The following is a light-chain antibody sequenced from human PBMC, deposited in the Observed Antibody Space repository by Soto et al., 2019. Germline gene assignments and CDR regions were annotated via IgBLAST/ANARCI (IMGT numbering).Light chain of an antibody. Sequence: EIVLTQSPATLSLSPGEGATLSCRASQNIGNYLAWYQHKPGQAPRLLIYDASNRATGIPARFSGSGSGTHFTLTISSLEPEDFAVYYCQQRSDWLTCGGGTKVEIK. CDR2: DAS. J-gene: IGKJ4*01. CDR1: QNIGNY. CDR3: QQRSDWLT. V-gene: IGKV3-11*01.